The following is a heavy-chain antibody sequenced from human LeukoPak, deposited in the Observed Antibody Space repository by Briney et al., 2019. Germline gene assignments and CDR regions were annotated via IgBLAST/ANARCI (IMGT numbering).Heavy chain of an antibody. CDR2: ISSSSSYI. J-gene: IGHJ4*02. Sequence: GGSLRLSCAASGLTFSSYSMNWVRQAPGKGLEWVSSISSSSSYIYYADSVKGRFTISRDNAKNSLYLQMNSLRAEDTAVYYCAREDTSSGFSRYYFDYWGQGTLVTVSS. V-gene: IGHV3-21*01. D-gene: IGHD6-6*01. CDR3: AREDTSSGFSRYYFDY. CDR1: GLTFSSYS.